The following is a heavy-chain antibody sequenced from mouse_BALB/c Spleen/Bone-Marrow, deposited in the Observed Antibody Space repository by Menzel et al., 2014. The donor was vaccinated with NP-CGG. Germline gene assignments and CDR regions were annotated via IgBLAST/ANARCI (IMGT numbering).Heavy chain of an antibody. J-gene: IGHJ2*01. D-gene: IGHD1-2*01. V-gene: IGHV3-8*02. Sequence: EVKLVESGPSLVKPSQTLSLTCSVTGDSITSSYWNWIRKFPGNKLESMGYISYSGNAYYNPSLKSRISLTRDTSKNQYYLQLNSVTTEDTATYFCARGNGYHFDYWGQGTTLTVSS. CDR3: ARGNGYHFDY. CDR2: ISYSGNA. CDR1: GDSITSSY.